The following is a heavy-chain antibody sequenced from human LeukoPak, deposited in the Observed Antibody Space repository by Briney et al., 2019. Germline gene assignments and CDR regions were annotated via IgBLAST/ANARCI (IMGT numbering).Heavy chain of an antibody. J-gene: IGHJ5*02. CDR2: ISGSGGST. CDR3: AKVYRYSSSWQGWFDP. CDR1: GFTFSSYA. Sequence: PGGSLRLSCAASGFTFSSYAMSWVRQAPGKGLEWVSAISGSGGSTYYADSVKGRFTISRDNSKNTLYLQMNSLRAEDTAVYYCAKVYRYSSSWQGWFDPWGQGTLVTVSS. D-gene: IGHD6-13*01. V-gene: IGHV3-23*01.